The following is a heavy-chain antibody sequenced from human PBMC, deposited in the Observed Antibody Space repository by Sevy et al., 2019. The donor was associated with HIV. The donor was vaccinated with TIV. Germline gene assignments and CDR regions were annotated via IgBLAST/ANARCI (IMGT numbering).Heavy chain of an antibody. CDR3: AIDSTGGYSGGRYAFDF. J-gene: IGHJ4*03. Sequence: GGSLRLSCAASGFTFDDYTMHWVRQAPGKGLEWVSLISWDGGSTYYADSVKGPFTISRDNSKNAQSLQMNSLRTEDTGSYYCAIDSTGGYSGGRYAFDFWGQGTLVTVSS. D-gene: IGHD6-19*01. CDR2: ISWDGGST. CDR1: GFTFDDYT. V-gene: IGHV3-43*01.